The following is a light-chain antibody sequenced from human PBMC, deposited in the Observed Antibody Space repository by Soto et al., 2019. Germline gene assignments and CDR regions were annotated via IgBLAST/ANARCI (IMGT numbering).Light chain of an antibody. CDR2: DAS. J-gene: IGKJ5*01. CDR3: QQYDDLPIT. Sequence: DIQMTQSPSSLIASVGDRVTITCQASQDISKFLNWYQQKPGKAPKVLIYDASNLQTGVPSRFSGRGSGTDFIFTISSLQPDDSGTYYCQQYDDLPITFGQGTRLEIK. CDR1: QDISKF. V-gene: IGKV1-33*01.